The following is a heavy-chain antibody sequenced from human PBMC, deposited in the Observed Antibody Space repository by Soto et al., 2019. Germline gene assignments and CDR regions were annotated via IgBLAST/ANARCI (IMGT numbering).Heavy chain of an antibody. V-gene: IGHV1-18*01. Sequence: QVQLVQSGAEVKKPGASVKVSCKASGYTFTSYHITWVRQAPGQRLEWMGWFSAYNGNTNSAQMLQGRVAMAADTLTSTAYRQLRSLRPDDRVGYYCARDSPAPRERGQGILVTVSS. J-gene: IGHJ4*02. CDR2: FSAYNGNT. CDR1: GYTFTSYH. CDR3: ARDSPAPRE.